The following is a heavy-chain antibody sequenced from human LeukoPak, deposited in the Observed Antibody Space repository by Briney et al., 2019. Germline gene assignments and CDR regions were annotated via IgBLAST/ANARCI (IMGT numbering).Heavy chain of an antibody. V-gene: IGHV3-21*01. J-gene: IGHJ4*02. CDR1: GFTFSSYS. Sequence: GGSLRLSCAASGFTFSSYSMNWVRQAPGKGLEWVSSISSSSSYIYYADSVKCRFTISRDNAKNSLYLQMNSLRAEDTAVYYCARDWTGTLSFDYWGQGTLVTVSS. CDR3: ARDWTGTLSFDY. D-gene: IGHD3/OR15-3a*01. CDR2: ISSSSSYI.